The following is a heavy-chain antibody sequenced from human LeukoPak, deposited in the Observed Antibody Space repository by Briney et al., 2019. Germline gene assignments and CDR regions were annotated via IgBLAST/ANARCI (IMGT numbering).Heavy chain of an antibody. J-gene: IGHJ4*02. CDR3: ARQSTTSSPSDY. Sequence: GGSLKISCKTSGYIFTTYWIAWVRQMPGKGLEWMGIIYPGDSDTRYSPSFQGQVTISADKSINTAYLQWSSLKASDTAMYYCARQSTTSSPSDYWGQGTLVTVSS. D-gene: IGHD4-17*01. CDR1: GYIFTTYW. CDR2: IYPGDSDT. V-gene: IGHV5-51*01.